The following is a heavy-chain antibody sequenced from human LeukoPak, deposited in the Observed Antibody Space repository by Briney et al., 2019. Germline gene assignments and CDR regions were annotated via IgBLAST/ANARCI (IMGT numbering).Heavy chain of an antibody. J-gene: IGHJ6*02. CDR3: AAGLRGPTVTGKYYYYGMDV. CDR1: GFTFTKSA. Sequence: SVTVSCTASGFTFTKSALQWVRQARGQRLEWIGWIVVGSGNTDYAQKFQERVTITRDMFTSTAYMELSSLRSEDTAVYYCAAGLRGPTVTGKYYYYGMDVWGQGTTVTVSS. V-gene: IGHV1-58*01. CDR2: IVVGSGNT. D-gene: IGHD4-11*01.